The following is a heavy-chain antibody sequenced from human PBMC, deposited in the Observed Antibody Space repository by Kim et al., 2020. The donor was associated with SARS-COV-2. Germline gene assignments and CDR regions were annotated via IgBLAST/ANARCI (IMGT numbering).Heavy chain of an antibody. Sequence: SETLSLTCTVSGGSISSGGYYWSWIRQHPGKGLEWIGYIYYSGSTYYNPSLKSRVTISVDTSKNQFSLKLSSVTAADTAVYYCARETPSAYCGGDCSAKGGGDAFDIWGQGTMVTVSS. V-gene: IGHV4-31*03. J-gene: IGHJ3*02. D-gene: IGHD2-21*02. CDR2: IYYSGST. CDR1: GGSISSGGYY. CDR3: ARETPSAYCGGDCSAKGGGDAFDI.